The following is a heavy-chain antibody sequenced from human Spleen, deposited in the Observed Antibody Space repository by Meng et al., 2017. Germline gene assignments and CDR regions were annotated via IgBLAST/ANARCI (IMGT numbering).Heavy chain of an antibody. V-gene: IGHV3-48*03. CDR2: ISGSGGTI. Sequence: GESLKISCAASGFTFSSYEMNWVRQAPGKGLEWVSYISGSGGTIYYADSVKGRFTISRDNAKNSLYLQMNSLRAEDTAVYYCARDMFRAELVEFDYWGQGTLVTVSS. J-gene: IGHJ4*02. CDR3: ARDMFRAELVEFDY. D-gene: IGHD3-10*02. CDR1: GFTFSSYE.